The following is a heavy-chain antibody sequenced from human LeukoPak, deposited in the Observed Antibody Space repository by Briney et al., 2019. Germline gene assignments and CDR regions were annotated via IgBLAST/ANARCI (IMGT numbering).Heavy chain of an antibody. Sequence: GGSLRLSCAASGFTVSSNYMSWVRQAPGKGLEWVSVIYSGGSTYYADSVKGRFTISRDNSKNTLYLQMNSLRAEDTAVYYCARCGEPSSPYYFDYWGQGTLVTVSS. V-gene: IGHV3-53*01. J-gene: IGHJ4*02. CDR2: IYSGGST. CDR3: ARCGEPSSPYYFDY. D-gene: IGHD1-14*01. CDR1: GFTVSSNY.